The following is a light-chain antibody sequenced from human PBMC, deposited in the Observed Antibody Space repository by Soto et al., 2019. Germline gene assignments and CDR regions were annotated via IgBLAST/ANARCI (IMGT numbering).Light chain of an antibody. V-gene: IGKV3-11*01. CDR3: QQRSNWPPEYT. Sequence: EIVLTQSPATLSLSPGERATLSCRASQSVSSYLAWYQQKPGQAPRLLIYDASNRATGIPARFSGNGSGTDFTLTISSLEPEDFAVYYCQQRSNWPPEYTFGQGTKLGIK. CDR2: DAS. CDR1: QSVSSY. J-gene: IGKJ2*01.